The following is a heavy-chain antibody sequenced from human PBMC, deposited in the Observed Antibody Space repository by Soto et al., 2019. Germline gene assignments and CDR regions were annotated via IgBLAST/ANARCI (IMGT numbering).Heavy chain of an antibody. Sequence: ASVKVSCKASGYIFTGYYMHWVRQAPGQGLEWMGWINPNSGGTNYAQKFQGWVTMTRDTSISTAYMELSRLRSDDTAVYYCARVLSYCYDSSGYYSGGAFDIWGQGTMVTVS. V-gene: IGHV1-2*04. CDR2: INPNSGGT. J-gene: IGHJ3*02. CDR1: GYIFTGYY. CDR3: ARVLSYCYDSSGYYSGGAFDI. D-gene: IGHD3-22*01.